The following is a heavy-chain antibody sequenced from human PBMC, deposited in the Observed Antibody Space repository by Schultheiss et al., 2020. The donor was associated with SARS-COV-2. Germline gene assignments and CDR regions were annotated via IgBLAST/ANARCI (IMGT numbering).Heavy chain of an antibody. CDR1: GFTFSSYG. CDR3: ARHARVYYDVWSGDKKYYFDY. Sequence: GGSLRLSCAASGFTFSSYGMHWVRQAPGKGLEWVAVIWYDGSNKYYADSVKGRFTISRDNSKNTLYVQMNSLRAEDTAVYYCARHARVYYDVWSGDKKYYFDYWGQGTPGHRLL. D-gene: IGHD3-3*01. V-gene: IGHV3-33*08. CDR2: IWYDGSNK. J-gene: IGHJ4*02.